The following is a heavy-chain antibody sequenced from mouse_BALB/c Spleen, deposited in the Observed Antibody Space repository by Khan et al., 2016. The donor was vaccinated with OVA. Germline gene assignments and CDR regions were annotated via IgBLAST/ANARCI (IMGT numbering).Heavy chain of an antibody. D-gene: IGHD2-10*01. Sequence: QVQLKQSGPGLVAPSQSLSITCTISGFSLSRYGIHWVRQPPGKGLEWLVVLWSDGSTTYNSTLKSRLSITQDNSKSQVFLKMNSLQTDDTAMYYWARQPYYHYYAMDYWGQGTSVTVSS. CDR2: LWSDGST. CDR1: GFSLSRYG. J-gene: IGHJ4*01. V-gene: IGHV2-6-1*01. CDR3: ARQPYYHYYAMDY.